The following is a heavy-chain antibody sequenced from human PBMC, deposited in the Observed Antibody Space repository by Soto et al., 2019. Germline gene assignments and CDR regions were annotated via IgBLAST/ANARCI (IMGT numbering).Heavy chain of an antibody. CDR3: ARPRSYGDSGYFYGRLPFDL. Sequence: QVQLQQWGAGLLKPSETLSLTCNVFGGSLSGYYWTWIRQPPGKGLEWIGEVIHSGSSNYNPSFKSRVIISLDTSNNQISLKLSSVTAADTAVYYCARPRSYGDSGYFYGRLPFDLWGQGTLVTVSS. D-gene: IGHD3-22*01. J-gene: IGHJ4*02. V-gene: IGHV4-34*12. CDR2: VIHSGSS. CDR1: GGSLSGYY.